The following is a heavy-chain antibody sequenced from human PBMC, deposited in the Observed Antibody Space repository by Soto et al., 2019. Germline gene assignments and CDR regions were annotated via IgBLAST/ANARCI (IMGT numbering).Heavy chain of an antibody. CDR1: GFTFSSYA. CDR2: ISYDGSNK. J-gene: IGHJ4*02. D-gene: IGHD3-3*01. Sequence: HPGGSLRLSCAASGFTFSSYAMHWVRQAPGKGLEWVAVISYDGSNKYYADSVKGRFTISRDNSKNTLYLQMNSLRAEDTAVYYCARGHILRFLEWLSAPNGYWGQGTLVTVSS. V-gene: IGHV3-30-3*01. CDR3: ARGHILRFLEWLSAPNGY.